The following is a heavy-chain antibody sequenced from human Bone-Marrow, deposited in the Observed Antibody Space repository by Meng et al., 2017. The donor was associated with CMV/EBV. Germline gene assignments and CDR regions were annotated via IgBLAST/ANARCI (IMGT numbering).Heavy chain of an antibody. V-gene: IGHV4-39*07. CDR1: GGSISSSSYY. CDR2: IYYSGST. J-gene: IGHJ5*02. D-gene: IGHD6-13*01. CDR3: ARGVRIAAAGTRGRFDP. Sequence: SETLSLTCTVSGGSISSSSYYWGWIRQPPGKGLEWIGSIYYSGSTYYNPSLKSRVTISVDTSKNQFSLKLSSVTAADTAVYYCARGVRIAAAGTRGRFDPWGQGTLVTVSS.